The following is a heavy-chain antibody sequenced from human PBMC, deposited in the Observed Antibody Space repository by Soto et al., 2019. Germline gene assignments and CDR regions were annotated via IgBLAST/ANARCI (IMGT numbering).Heavy chain of an antibody. CDR1: GGTFSNYA. Sequence: QVQLVQSGDEVRKPGSSVKVSCKASGGTFSNYAISWVRQAPGQGLEWMGGIIPMIDTANYAQKFQGRVTITADKSTSTAYMELSRLTSEDTAVYYCARGGPVIIPAATNWFDPWGQGTLVSVSS. CDR2: IIPMIDTA. D-gene: IGHD2-2*01. CDR3: ARGGPVIIPAATNWFDP. V-gene: IGHV1-69*06. J-gene: IGHJ5*02.